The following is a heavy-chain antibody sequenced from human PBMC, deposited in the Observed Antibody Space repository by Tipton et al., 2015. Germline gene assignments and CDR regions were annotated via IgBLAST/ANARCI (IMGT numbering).Heavy chain of an antibody. CDR3: ARDYCSVTSCYDY. CDR1: GFTLTRYG. V-gene: IGHV3-33*05. J-gene: IGHJ4*02. D-gene: IGHD2-2*01. CDR2: ISWDGRNK. Sequence: SLRLSCAASGFTLTRYGMNWVRRAPGKGLEWVAVISWDGRNKYYADSVKGRFTVSRDTSKNTLYLQMDSLGADDTAVYYCARDYCSVTSCYDYWGQGTLVTVSS.